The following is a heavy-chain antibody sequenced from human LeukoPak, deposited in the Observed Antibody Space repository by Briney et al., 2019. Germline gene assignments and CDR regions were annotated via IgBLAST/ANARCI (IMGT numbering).Heavy chain of an antibody. D-gene: IGHD5-18*01. CDR2: INHSGST. Sequence: SETLSLTCAVNGGPFCGYYWIWIRQPPGKGLEWIGEINHSGSTNYNPSLKSRVTISVDTSKNQFSLKQSSVTAADTAVYYCATIRDTALRYWNFELWGRGTLVTVSS. J-gene: IGHJ2*01. CDR3: ATIRDTALRYWNFEL. V-gene: IGHV4-34*01. CDR1: GGPFCGYY.